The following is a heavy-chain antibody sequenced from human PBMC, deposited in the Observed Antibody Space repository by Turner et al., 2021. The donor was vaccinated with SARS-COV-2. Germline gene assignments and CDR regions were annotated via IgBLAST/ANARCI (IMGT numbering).Heavy chain of an antibody. D-gene: IGHD3-3*01. Sequence: QVQLQESGQGLVKPSETLSLICSVSGGSINNYFWSWIRQPPGKGLEWIGYIYSTSNTNYYSSLQSRVSISLDMSKNQFSLNLTSMTAADAAVYFCSRGGSGTYEYYFDSWGQGSVVTVSS. J-gene: IGHJ4*02. V-gene: IGHV4-4*08. CDR2: IYSTSNT. CDR1: GGSINNYF. CDR3: SRGGSGTYEYYFDS.